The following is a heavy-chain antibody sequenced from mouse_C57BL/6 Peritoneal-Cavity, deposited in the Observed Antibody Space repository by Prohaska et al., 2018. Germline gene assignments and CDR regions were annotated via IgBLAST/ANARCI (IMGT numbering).Heavy chain of an antibody. Sequence: EVKLLQSGGGLVQPGGSLKLSCAASGIDFSRYWMSWVRRAPGKGLEGIGEINTESSTINYAPSLKDKFIISRDNAKNTLYLQMSKVRSEDTALYYCASPNWDWYFDVWGTGTTVTVSS. CDR2: INTESSTI. CDR1: GIDFSRYW. D-gene: IGHD4-1*01. V-gene: IGHV4-1*01. J-gene: IGHJ1*03. CDR3: ASPNWDWYFDV.